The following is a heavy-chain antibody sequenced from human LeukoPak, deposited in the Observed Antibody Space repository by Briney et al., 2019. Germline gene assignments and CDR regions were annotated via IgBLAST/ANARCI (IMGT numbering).Heavy chain of an antibody. J-gene: IGHJ5*02. D-gene: IGHD3-22*01. V-gene: IGHV1-46*01. CDR3: ARDVGITMIVVPTYNWFDP. CDR2: INPSGGST. Sequence: GASVTVSCKASGYTFTSYYMHWVRQAPGQGLEWMGIINPSGGSTSYAQKFQGRVTMTRDMSTSTVYMELSSLRSEDTAVYYCARDVGITMIVVPTYNWFDPWGQGTLVTLSS. CDR1: GYTFTSYY.